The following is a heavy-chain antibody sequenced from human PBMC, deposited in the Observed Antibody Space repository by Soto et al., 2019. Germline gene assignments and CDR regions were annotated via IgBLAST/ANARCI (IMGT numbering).Heavy chain of an antibody. CDR2: IYYRGST. CDR1: GGSISSSSYY. J-gene: IGHJ5*02. CDR3: ARHRFIEVAEINWFYP. Sequence: QLQLQESGPGLVKPSETLSLTCTVSGGSISSSSYYWGWIRQPPGKGLECVGRIYYRGSTYYNPSLKSLVTISVDTPNYQFSLRLSSVTAADTAVYYCARHRFIEVAEINWFYPWGQGNLVTVSS. V-gene: IGHV4-39*01. D-gene: IGHD6-19*01.